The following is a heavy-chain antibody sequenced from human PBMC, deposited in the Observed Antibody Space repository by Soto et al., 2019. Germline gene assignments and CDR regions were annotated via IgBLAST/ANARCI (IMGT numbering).Heavy chain of an antibody. Sequence: GESLKISCKGSGYSFAGYWITWVRQMPGKGLEWMGRIDPSDSPTYYSPSFRGQVTISADKSISTAYLQWSSLKASDTAMYYCARLGDYCSSTSCHYYYYCGMDVWGQGTTVTVSS. CDR3: ARLGDYCSSTSCHYYYYCGMDV. CDR2: IDPSDSPT. J-gene: IGHJ6*02. D-gene: IGHD2-2*01. CDR1: GYSFAGYW. V-gene: IGHV5-10-1*04.